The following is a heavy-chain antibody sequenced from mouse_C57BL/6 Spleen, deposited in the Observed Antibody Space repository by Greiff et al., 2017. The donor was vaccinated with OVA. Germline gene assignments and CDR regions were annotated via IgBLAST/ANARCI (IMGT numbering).Heavy chain of an antibody. Sequence: QVQLQQPGAELVKPGASVKVSCKASGYTFTSYSMPWVKQRPGQGLVWIGRIHHSNSDTNYNQKFKGKATLTVDKSYSTAYMQLNSLTSEDSAVYYCASTVVDLYYAMDYWGQGTSVTVSS. CDR1: GYTFTSYS. V-gene: IGHV1-74*01. CDR2: IHHSNSDT. J-gene: IGHJ4*01. CDR3: ASTVVDLYYAMDY. D-gene: IGHD1-1*01.